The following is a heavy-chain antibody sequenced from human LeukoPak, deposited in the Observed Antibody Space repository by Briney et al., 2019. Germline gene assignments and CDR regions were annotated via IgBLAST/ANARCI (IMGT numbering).Heavy chain of an antibody. J-gene: IGHJ4*02. CDR3: ARDDCVWGSYRPGYYFDY. V-gene: IGHV4-39*07. Sequence: SETLSLTCTVSGDSISSSDYFWGWIRQPPGKGLEWIGSMYYSGSTYYNHYNPSLKSRVTISVDTSKNQFSLKLSSVTAADTAVYCCARDDCVWGSYRPGYYFDYWGQGTLVTVSS. CDR2: MYYSGST. D-gene: IGHD3-16*02. CDR1: GDSISSSDYF.